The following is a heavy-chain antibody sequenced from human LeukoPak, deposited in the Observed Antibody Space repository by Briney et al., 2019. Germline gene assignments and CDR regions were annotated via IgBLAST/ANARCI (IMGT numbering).Heavy chain of an antibody. D-gene: IGHD3-22*01. CDR1: GFTFNAFG. CDR2: IGTTSGAI. V-gene: IGHV3-21*05. Sequence: PGGSLRLSCAASGFTFNAFGMNWVRQAPGKGLEWVSYIGTTSGAIYYADSVKGRFTISRDNAKNSLYLQMNSLRAEDTAVYYCASFYYDSVDYWGQGTLVTVSS. J-gene: IGHJ4*02. CDR3: ASFYYDSVDY.